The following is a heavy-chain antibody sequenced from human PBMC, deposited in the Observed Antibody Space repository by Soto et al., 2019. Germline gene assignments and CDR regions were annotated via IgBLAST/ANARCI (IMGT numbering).Heavy chain of an antibody. CDR3: ARELYGDYAIEA. CDR1: VFTFSIYS. J-gene: IGHJ6*01. Sequence: WGSLLFSGASSVFTFSIYSMNWVRQAPGKGLEWVSSIGGSSDSISYADSVKGRFTISRDNAQMSLYLQMSSLRAEDTSVYYCARELYGDYAIEAWGQGTMFTVSS. V-gene: IGHV3-21*01. CDR2: IGGSSDSI. D-gene: IGHD4-17*01.